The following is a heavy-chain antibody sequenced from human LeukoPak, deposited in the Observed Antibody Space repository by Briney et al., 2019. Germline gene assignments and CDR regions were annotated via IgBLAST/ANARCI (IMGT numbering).Heavy chain of an antibody. V-gene: IGHV4-59*01. CDR3: ARELYGGLDY. CDR2: IYYSGST. CDR1: GGSISSYY. J-gene: IGHJ4*02. D-gene: IGHD2-21*01. Sequence: SETLSLTCTVSGGSISSYYWSWIRQPPGKGLEWIGYIYYSGSTNYNPSLKSRVTISVDTSKNQFSLKLSSVTAADTAVYYCARELYGGLDYWGQGTLVTVSS.